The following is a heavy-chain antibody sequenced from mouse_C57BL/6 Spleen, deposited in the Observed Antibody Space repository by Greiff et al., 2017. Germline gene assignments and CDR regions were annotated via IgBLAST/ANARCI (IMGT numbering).Heavy chain of an antibody. CDR2: INPNNGGT. CDR1: GYTFTDYY. V-gene: IGHV1-26*01. J-gene: IGHJ4*01. CDR3: ARGAFPYAMDY. Sequence: EVQLQQSGPELVKPGASVKISCKASGYTFTDYYMNWVKQSPGKSLEWIGDINPNNGGTSYNQKFKGKATLTVDKSSSTAYMELRSLTSEDSAVFYCARGAFPYAMDYWGQGTSVTVSS.